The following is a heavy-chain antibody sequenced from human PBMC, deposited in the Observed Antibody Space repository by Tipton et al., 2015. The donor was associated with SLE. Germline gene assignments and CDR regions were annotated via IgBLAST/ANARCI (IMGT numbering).Heavy chain of an antibody. CDR2: IYYSGGT. J-gene: IGHJ2*01. CDR1: GGSISSSSYY. Sequence: TLSLTCTVSGGSISSSSYYWGWIRQPPGKGLEWIGSIYYSGGTYYNPSLKSRVTISVDTSKNQFSLKLSSVTAADTAVYYCAVDYGSGSHDWYFDLWGRGTLVTVSS. D-gene: IGHD3-10*01. CDR3: AVDYGSGSHDWYFDL. V-gene: IGHV4-39*01.